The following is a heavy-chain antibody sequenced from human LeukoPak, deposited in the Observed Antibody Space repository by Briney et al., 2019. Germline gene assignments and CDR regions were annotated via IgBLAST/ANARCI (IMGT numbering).Heavy chain of an antibody. CDR2: IYSGDIT. CDR1: GFTVNNNY. D-gene: IGHD4-17*01. Sequence: GGSLRLSCAASGFTVNNNYMSWVRQAPGKGLEWVSVIYSGDITYYADSVKGRFTISRDNSKNTLYLQMNSLRAEDTAVYYCARAGGSTVSHSDYWGQGTLVTVSS. CDR3: ARAGGSTVSHSDY. J-gene: IGHJ4*02. V-gene: IGHV3-53*01.